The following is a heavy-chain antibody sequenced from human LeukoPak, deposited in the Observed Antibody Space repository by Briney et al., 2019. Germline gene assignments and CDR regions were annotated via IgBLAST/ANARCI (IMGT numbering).Heavy chain of an antibody. D-gene: IGHD2-2*01. J-gene: IGHJ5*02. CDR3: ASRELYCSSTTCSAP. V-gene: IGHV3-21*01. CDR1: GFTFSSYS. CDR2: ISTSSSYI. Sequence: PGGSLRLSCAASGFTFSSYSMNWVHQAPGKGLEWVSSISTSSSYIYYADSVKGRFTISRDNAKNSLYLQMNSLRAEDTAVYYCASRELYCSSTTCSAPWGQGTLVTVSS.